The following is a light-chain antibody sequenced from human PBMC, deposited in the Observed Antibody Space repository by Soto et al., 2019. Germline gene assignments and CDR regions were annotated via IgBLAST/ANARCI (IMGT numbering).Light chain of an antibody. CDR2: LCS. J-gene: IGKJ1*01. Sequence: MLLTHSPLPPPFSPCKPVSVSWSWSHSILHSNGYNYLDWYLQTPGPSPQLLIYLCSYRASGLPDRLSGSGSGTDFTLKISRVQAEDVGVYYCMQPLQSWTFGHGNKVDLK. V-gene: IGKV2-28*01. CDR3: MQPLQSWT. CDR1: HSILHSNGYNY.